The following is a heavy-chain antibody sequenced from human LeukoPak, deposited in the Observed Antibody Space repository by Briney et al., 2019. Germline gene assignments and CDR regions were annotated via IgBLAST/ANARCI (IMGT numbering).Heavy chain of an antibody. D-gene: IGHD6-19*01. Sequence: SVKVSCTASGGTFSSYAISWVRQAPGQGLEWMGGIIPIFGTANYAQKFQGRVTITADESTSTAYMELSSLRSEDTAVYYCARDMIAVAGGLDAFDIWGQGTMVTASS. J-gene: IGHJ3*02. CDR1: GGTFSSYA. CDR3: ARDMIAVAGGLDAFDI. V-gene: IGHV1-69*01. CDR2: IIPIFGTA.